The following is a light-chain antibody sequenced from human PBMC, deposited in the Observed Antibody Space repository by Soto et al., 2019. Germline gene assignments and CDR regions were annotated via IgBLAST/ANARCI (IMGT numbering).Light chain of an antibody. Sequence: EIVLTQSPATLSSSPGETATLSCRASQYVGTRLVWYQHKLGQAPRLLIYYTSNRATGIPARFSGGGSGTDFTLTITILAPEDFAIYYCHQPHSWPQTFGQGTKVEI. CDR1: QYVGTR. J-gene: IGKJ1*01. CDR3: HQPHSWPQT. V-gene: IGKV3-11*01. CDR2: YTS.